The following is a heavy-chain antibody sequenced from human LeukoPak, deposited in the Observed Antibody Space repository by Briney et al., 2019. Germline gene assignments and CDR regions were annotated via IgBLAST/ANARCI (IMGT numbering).Heavy chain of an antibody. Sequence: ASVEVSCKASGYTFTSYDINWVRQATGQGLEWMGWMNPNSGNTGYAQKFQGRVTMTRNTSISTAYMELSSLRSEDTAVYYCARKRLGYCSSTSCSSWFDPWGQGTLVTVSS. J-gene: IGHJ5*02. CDR2: MNPNSGNT. CDR1: GYTFTSYD. V-gene: IGHV1-8*01. D-gene: IGHD2-2*01. CDR3: ARKRLGYCSSTSCSSWFDP.